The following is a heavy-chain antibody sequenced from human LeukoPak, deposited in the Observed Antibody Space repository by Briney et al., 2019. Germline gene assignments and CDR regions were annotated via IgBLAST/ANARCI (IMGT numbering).Heavy chain of an antibody. V-gene: IGHV3-48*03. CDR2: ISSSGSTI. Sequence: PGGSLRLSCAASGFTFSSYEMNWVRQAPGKGLEWVPYISSSGSTIYYADSVKGRFTISRDNAKNSLYLQMNSLRAEDTAVYYCARDSSSLDYYYYYYGMDVWGQGTTVTVSS. D-gene: IGHD6-13*01. CDR3: ARDSSSLDYYYYYYGMDV. J-gene: IGHJ6*02. CDR1: GFTFSSYE.